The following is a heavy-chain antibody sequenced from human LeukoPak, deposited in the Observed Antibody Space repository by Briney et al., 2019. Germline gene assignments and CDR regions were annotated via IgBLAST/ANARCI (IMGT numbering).Heavy chain of an antibody. CDR2: TNPNSGGT. CDR1: VQTFTGYY. J-gene: IGHJ4*02. D-gene: IGHD3-16*02. V-gene: IGHV1-2*02. CDR3: AIDRRITFGGVIESVDY. Sequence: AGKVSCTASVQTFTGYYLHWVRHAPGQGLEWIRCTNPNSGGTNYGQKFHGRVTMTRDTSIRTAYMDLSRLRTDDTAVYYCAIDRRITFGGVIESVDYWDQGTLITVSS.